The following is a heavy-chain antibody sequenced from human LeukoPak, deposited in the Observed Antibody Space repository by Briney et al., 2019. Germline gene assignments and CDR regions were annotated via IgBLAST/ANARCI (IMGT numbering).Heavy chain of an antibody. J-gene: IGHJ6*03. CDR2: IYYSGST. Sequence: PSETLSLTCAVYGGSFSSYYWGWIRQPPGKGLEWIGSIYYSGSTYYNPSLKSRVTISVDTSKNQFSLKLSSVTAADTAVYYCVRGGYDFWSGYYGGHYYYMDVWGKGTTVTVSS. V-gene: IGHV4-39*07. CDR1: GGSFSSYY. CDR3: VRGGYDFWSGYYGGHYYYMDV. D-gene: IGHD3-3*01.